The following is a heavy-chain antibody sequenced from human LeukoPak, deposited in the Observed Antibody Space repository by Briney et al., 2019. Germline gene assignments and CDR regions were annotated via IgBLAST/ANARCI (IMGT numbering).Heavy chain of an antibody. CDR2: IYYSGST. V-gene: IGHV4-59*01. Sequence: SETLSLTCTVSGGSISSYYWSWIRQPPGKGLKWIGYIYYSGSTNYNPSLKSRVTISVDTSKNQFSLKLSSVTAADTAVYYCAREGSGYYVDYWGQGTLVTVSS. D-gene: IGHD3-3*01. CDR1: GGSISSYY. CDR3: AREGSGYYVDY. J-gene: IGHJ4*02.